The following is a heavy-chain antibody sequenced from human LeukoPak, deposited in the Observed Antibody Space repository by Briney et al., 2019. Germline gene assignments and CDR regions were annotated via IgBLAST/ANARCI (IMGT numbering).Heavy chain of an antibody. Sequence: GGSLRLSCAASGFTFSTFGMSWVRQAPGKGLQWVSGISSGGAYTYYADSVKGRFTTSRDNSKNTMYLQMNSLRAEDTAVYYCAKGRRGSGTYSRNDDWGQGTLVTVSS. D-gene: IGHD3-10*01. CDR3: AKGRRGSGTYSRNDD. V-gene: IGHV3-23*01. CDR1: GFTFSTFG. J-gene: IGHJ4*02. CDR2: ISSGGAYT.